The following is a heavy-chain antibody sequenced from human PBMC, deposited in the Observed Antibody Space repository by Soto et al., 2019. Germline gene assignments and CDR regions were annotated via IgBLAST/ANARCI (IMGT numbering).Heavy chain of an antibody. V-gene: IGHV3-64*01. CDR1: GFTFSSYD. CDR3: VRRGSGNYDY. D-gene: IGHD1-7*01. Sequence: EVQLAESGGGMVQPGGSLRLSCVASGFTFSSYDMHWVRQAPGKGLEYVSSISSNGGTTYYGNSVKGRFTISRDNSKNTRYLQMGRLRAEDMAVYYCVRRGSGNYDYWGQGTLVTVSS. J-gene: IGHJ4*02. CDR2: ISSNGGTT.